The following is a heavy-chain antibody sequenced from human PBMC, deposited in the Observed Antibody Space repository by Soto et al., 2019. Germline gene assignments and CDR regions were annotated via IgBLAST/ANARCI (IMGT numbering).Heavy chain of an antibody. CDR1: GYTFTSYG. CDR3: ARGPPSYYDSSGYYKYFDY. J-gene: IGHJ4*02. D-gene: IGHD3-22*01. Sequence: QVQLVQSGAEVKKPGASVKVSCKASGYTFTSYGISWVRQAPGQGLEWMGWISTHNGNTNYAQKLQGRVTMTTDTSXXXAXXELRSLRSDDTAVYYCARGPPSYYDSSGYYKYFDYWGQGTLVTVSS. CDR2: ISTHNGNT. V-gene: IGHV1-18*01.